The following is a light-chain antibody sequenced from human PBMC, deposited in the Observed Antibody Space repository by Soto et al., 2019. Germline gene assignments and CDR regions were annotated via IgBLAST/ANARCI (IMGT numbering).Light chain of an antibody. CDR1: QTVVSNY. CDR3: EQYGSPQYM. V-gene: IGKV3-20*01. Sequence: ESMLTQSPGTLSLSPGERATLSCRASQTVVSNYLAWYQQKPGRAPRLLIYAASSRVIGISDRFSGSGSVTAFTLPISRLEPEDFSVYYCEQYGSPQYMFGQKTSLQ. CDR2: AAS. J-gene: IGKJ2*01.